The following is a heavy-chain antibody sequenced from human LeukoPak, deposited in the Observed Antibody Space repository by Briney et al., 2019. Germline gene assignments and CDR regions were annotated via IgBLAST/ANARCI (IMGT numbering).Heavy chain of an antibody. Sequence: SETLSLTCTVSGGSISSYYWSWIRQPAGKGLEWIGRISTSGSTTYKPSLKSRVTMSVDSSKNQFSLKLSSVIAADTAVYYCAREGSDSAYDYYYWGQGTLVTVSS. CDR3: AREGSDSAYDYYY. CDR2: ISTSGST. CDR1: GGSISSYY. D-gene: IGHD5-12*01. V-gene: IGHV4-4*07. J-gene: IGHJ4*02.